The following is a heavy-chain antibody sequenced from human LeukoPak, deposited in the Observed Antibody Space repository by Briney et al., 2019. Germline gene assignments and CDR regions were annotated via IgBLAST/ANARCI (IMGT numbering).Heavy chain of an antibody. CDR1: GFTFSSYS. Sequence: GGSLRLSCAASGFTFSSYSMNWVRQAPGKGLEWVSSISSSSSYIYYADSVKGRFTISRDNAKNSLCLQMNSLRAEDTAVYYCARVGDTLGRLNYYYYYMDVWGKGTTVTVSS. J-gene: IGHJ6*03. CDR3: ARVGDTLGRLNYYYYYMDV. V-gene: IGHV3-21*01. CDR2: ISSSSSYI. D-gene: IGHD2-21*01.